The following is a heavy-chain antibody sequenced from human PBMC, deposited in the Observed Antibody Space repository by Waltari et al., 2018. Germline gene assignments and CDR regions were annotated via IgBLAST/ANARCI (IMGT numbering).Heavy chain of an antibody. J-gene: IGHJ4*02. CDR2: INPNSGGT. Sequence: QVQLVQSGAEVKKPGASVKVSCKASGYTFTGHYMHWVRQAPGQGLEWMGRINPNSGGTNYAQKFQGRVTMTRDTSISTAYMELSRLRSDDTAVYYCARVRVGATSDFDYWGQGTLVTVSS. D-gene: IGHD1-26*01. V-gene: IGHV1-2*06. CDR3: ARVRVGATSDFDY. CDR1: GYTFTGHY.